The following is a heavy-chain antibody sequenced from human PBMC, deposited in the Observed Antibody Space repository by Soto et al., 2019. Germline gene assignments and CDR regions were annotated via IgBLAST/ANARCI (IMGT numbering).Heavy chain of an antibody. V-gene: IGHV1-58*01. J-gene: IGHJ5*02. Sequence: GASVKVSCKVSGFTFTSSAVQWVRQARGQRIEWIGWNVVGSGNTNYAQKFQERVTITMDMSTSTAYMELSSLRSEDTAVYYCAAEWEGSCITMVRPPSHPWGQVTLVTVSS. CDR2: NVVGSGNT. CDR3: AAEWEGSCITMVRPPSHP. CDR1: GFTFTSSA. D-gene: IGHD3-10*01.